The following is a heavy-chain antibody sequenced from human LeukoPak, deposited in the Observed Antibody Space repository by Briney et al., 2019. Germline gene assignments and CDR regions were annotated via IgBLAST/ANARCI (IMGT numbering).Heavy chain of an antibody. Sequence: PGGSLRLSCAVSGFTVSSNYMSWVRQAPGKGLEWVSSISSSSSYIYYADSVKGRFTISRDNAKNSLYLQMNSLRAEDTAVYYCARTARSIGLSVTMIVVGRKRNWFDPWGQGTLVTVSS. J-gene: IGHJ5*02. CDR1: GFTVSSNY. D-gene: IGHD3-22*01. CDR2: ISSSSSYI. V-gene: IGHV3-21*01. CDR3: ARTARSIGLSVTMIVVGRKRNWFDP.